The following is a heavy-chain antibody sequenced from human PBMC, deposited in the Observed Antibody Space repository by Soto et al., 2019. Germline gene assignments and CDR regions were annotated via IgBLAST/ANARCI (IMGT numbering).Heavy chain of an antibody. CDR1: VGSISSDHW. CDR2: IHRSGTT. V-gene: IGHV4-4*02. CDR3: ARTRSIAVRPFDY. D-gene: IGHD6-6*01. J-gene: IGHJ4*02. Sequence: QVQLQESGPGLVKPSGTLSLTCSVSVGSISSDHWWTWVRQTPGKGLEWVGEIHRSGTTNYNPSFRCRVRISADKPRNQFSLILNSVTAADTAVYYCARTRSIAVRPFDYWGQGILVTVSS.